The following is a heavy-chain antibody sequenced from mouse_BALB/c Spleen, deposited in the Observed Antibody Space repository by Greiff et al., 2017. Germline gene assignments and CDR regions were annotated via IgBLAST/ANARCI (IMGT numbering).Heavy chain of an antibody. CDR3: ARSRGNDAMDY. CDR2: ISTYYGDA. CDR1: GYTFTDYA. Sequence: VQLQQSGAELVRPGVSVKISCKGSGYTFTDYAMHWVKQSHAKSLEWIGVISTYYGDASYNQKFKGKATMTVDKSSSTAYMELARLTSEDSAIYYCARSRGNDAMDYWGQGTSVTVSS. V-gene: IGHV1S137*01. D-gene: IGHD2-1*01. J-gene: IGHJ4*01.